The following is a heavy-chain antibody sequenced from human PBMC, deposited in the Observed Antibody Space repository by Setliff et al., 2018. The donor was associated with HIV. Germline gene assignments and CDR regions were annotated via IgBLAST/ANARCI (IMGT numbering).Heavy chain of an antibody. V-gene: IGHV3-48*03. Sequence: GGSLRLSCAASGFTFSSYEMNWVRQAPGKGLEWVSYISSSGSTIYYADSVKGRFTISRDNDKNSVHLQMTSLRAEDTAVYYCASSGSGSYINWFGPWGQGTLVTVSS. D-gene: IGHD3-10*01. CDR1: GFTFSSYE. J-gene: IGHJ5*02. CDR3: ASSGSGSYINWFGP. CDR2: ISSSGSTI.